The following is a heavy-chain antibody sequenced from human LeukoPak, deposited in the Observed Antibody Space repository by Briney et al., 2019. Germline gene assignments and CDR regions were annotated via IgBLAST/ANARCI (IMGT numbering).Heavy chain of an antibody. V-gene: IGHV1-2*02. CDR3: ARDDEEFGELRWFDP. CDR1: GYTFTGYY. Sequence: ASVKVSRKASGYTFTGYYMHWVRQAPGQGLEWMGWINPNSGGTNYAQKFQGRVTMTRDTSISTAYMELSRLRSDDTAVYYCARDDEEFGELRWFDPWGQGTLVTVSS. J-gene: IGHJ5*02. CDR2: INPNSGGT. D-gene: IGHD3-10*01.